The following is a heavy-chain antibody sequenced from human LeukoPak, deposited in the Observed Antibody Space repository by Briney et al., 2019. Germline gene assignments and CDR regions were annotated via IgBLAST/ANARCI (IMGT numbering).Heavy chain of an antibody. V-gene: IGHV1-69*05. CDR2: IIPIFGTA. Sequence: SVKVSCKASGGTFSSYAISWVRQAPGQGLEWMGRIIPIFGTANYAQKFQGSVTITTDESTSTAYMELSSLRSEDTAVYYCASPGGSCGGDCYSGDYWGQGTLVTVSS. J-gene: IGHJ4*02. CDR1: GGTFSSYA. CDR3: ASPGGSCGGDCYSGDY. D-gene: IGHD2-21*02.